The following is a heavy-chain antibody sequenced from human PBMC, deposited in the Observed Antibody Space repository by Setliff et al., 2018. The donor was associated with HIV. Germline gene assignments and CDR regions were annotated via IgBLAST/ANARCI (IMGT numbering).Heavy chain of an antibody. CDR3: WGSGEGGFDY. J-gene: IGHJ4*02. CDR2: IYSSGNT. CDR1: GGSIRSDSYY. D-gene: IGHD3-16*01. V-gene: IGHV4-61*02. Sequence: PSETLSLTCTVSGGSIRSDSYYWTWIRQPAGEGLEWIGRIYSSGNTNYNPSLESRVTISVDTSKNQFSLKLSSVTAADTAVYYCWGSGEGGFDYWGQGNLVTVSS.